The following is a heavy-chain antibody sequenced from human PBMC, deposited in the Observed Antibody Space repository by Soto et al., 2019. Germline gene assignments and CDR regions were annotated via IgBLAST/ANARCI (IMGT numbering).Heavy chain of an antibody. CDR1: GGSISSYY. CDR3: ARHYAHYYYYMDV. V-gene: IGHV4-59*08. D-gene: IGHD2-2*01. Sequence: PSETLSLTCTVSGGSISSYYWSWIRQPPGKGLEWIGYIYYSGSTNYNPSLKSRVTISVDTSKNQFSLKLSSVTAADTAVYYCARHYAHYYYYMDVWGKGTKVTVSS. J-gene: IGHJ6*03. CDR2: IYYSGST.